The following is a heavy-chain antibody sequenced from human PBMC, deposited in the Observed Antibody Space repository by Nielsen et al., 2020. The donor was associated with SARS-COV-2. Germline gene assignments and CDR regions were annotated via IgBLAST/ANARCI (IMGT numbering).Heavy chain of an antibody. V-gene: IGHV3-23*01. CDR3: AKVMTTVVTVGAFDI. CDR2: ISGSGGST. D-gene: IGHD4-23*01. CDR1: GFTFSSYA. Sequence: GESLKISCAASGFTFSSYAMSWVRQAPGKGLEWVSAISGSGGSTYYADSVKGRFTISRDNSKNTLYLQMNSLRAEDTAVYYCAKVMTTVVTVGAFDIWGQGTMVTVSS. J-gene: IGHJ3*02.